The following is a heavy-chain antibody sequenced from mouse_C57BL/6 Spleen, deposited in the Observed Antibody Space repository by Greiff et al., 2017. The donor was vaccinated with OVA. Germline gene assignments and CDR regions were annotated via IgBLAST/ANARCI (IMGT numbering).Heavy chain of an antibody. Sequence: EVHLVESGGGLVKPGGSLTLSCAASGFTFSDYGMHWVRQAPEKGLEWVAYISSGSSTIYYADTVKGRFTISRDNAKNTLFLQMTSLRSEDTAMYYCARGPPTRVWGTGTTVTVSS. D-gene: IGHD2-10*01. CDR3: ARGPPTRV. V-gene: IGHV5-17*01. CDR2: ISSGSSTI. J-gene: IGHJ1*03. CDR1: GFTFSDYG.